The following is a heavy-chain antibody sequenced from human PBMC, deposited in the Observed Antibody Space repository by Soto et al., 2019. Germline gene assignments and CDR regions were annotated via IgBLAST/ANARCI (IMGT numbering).Heavy chain of an antibody. J-gene: IGHJ4*02. V-gene: IGHV1-3*01. CDR1: GYTFTSYA. CDR3: ATASRRYFDWYGFDC. D-gene: IGHD3-9*01. Sequence: VSEQVSCKASGYTFTSYAMHWLRQAPGQRLEWMGWINAGNGNTKYSQKFQGRVTITRDTSASTAYMELSSLRSEDTAVYYCATASRRYFDWYGFDCWGQGTLVAVSS. CDR2: INAGNGNT.